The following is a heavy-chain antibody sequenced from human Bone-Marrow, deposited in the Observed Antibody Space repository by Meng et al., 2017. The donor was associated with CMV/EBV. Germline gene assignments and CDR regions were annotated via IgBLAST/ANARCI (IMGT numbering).Heavy chain of an antibody. V-gene: IGHV3-23*01. CDR3: TEELRQWGLKYYFDH. CDR2: ISGSGADT. Sequence: GESLKISCAGSAFPFNNYVMHWVRQTPGKGVEWVSSISGSGADTYYADSVKGRSTISRDNANNALYLQKSSLSAEDTAVYYCTEELRQWGLKYYFDHWGQGTLVTVSS. CDR1: AFPFNNYV. J-gene: IGHJ4*02. D-gene: IGHD6-19*01.